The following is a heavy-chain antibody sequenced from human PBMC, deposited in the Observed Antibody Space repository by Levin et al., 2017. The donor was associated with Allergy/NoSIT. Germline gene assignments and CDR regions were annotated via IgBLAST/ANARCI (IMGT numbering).Heavy chain of an antibody. CDR2: IYYSGST. CDR1: GGSISSYY. V-gene: IGHV4-59*08. CDR3: ARRIVVVPAATSYNWFDP. D-gene: IGHD2-2*01. J-gene: IGHJ5*02. Sequence: SETLSLTCTVSGGSISSYYWSWIRQPPGKGLEWIGYIYYSGSTNYNPSLKSRVTISVDTSKNQFSLKLSSVTAADTAVYYCARRIVVVPAATSYNWFDPWGQGTLVTVSS.